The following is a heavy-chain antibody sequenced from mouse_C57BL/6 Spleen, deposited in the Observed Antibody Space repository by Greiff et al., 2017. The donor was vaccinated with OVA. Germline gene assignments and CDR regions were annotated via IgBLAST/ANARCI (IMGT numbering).Heavy chain of an antibody. Sequence: EVQLQQSGPELVKPGASVKISCKASGYTFTDYYMNWVKQSHGKSLEWIGDINPNNGGTSYNQKFKGKATLTVDKSSSTAYMELRSLTSEDSAVYYCARSYDYDPYFDYWGQGTTLTVSS. J-gene: IGHJ2*01. D-gene: IGHD2-4*01. V-gene: IGHV1-26*01. CDR3: ARSYDYDPYFDY. CDR2: INPNNGGT. CDR1: GYTFTDYY.